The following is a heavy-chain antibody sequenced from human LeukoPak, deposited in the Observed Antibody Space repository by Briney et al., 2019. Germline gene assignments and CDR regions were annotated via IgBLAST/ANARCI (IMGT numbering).Heavy chain of an antibody. D-gene: IGHD1-26*01. Sequence: ASVKVSCKASGYTFTSYDINWVRQATGQGLEWMGWMNPNSGNTGYAQKFQGRVTMTRNTSISTAYMELSSLRSEDTAVYYCARERPGATGYYYYGMDVWGQGTTVTVSS. V-gene: IGHV1-8*02. CDR2: MNPNSGNT. CDR3: ARERPGATGYYYYGMDV. CDR1: GYTFTSYD. J-gene: IGHJ6*02.